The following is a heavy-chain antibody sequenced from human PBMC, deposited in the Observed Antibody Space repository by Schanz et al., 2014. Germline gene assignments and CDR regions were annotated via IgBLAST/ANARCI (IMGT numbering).Heavy chain of an antibody. CDR1: GFTFSTYA. CDR2: INGNGGIT. J-gene: IGHJ4*02. CDR3: VRDKKGFVAVAGRAPFDY. V-gene: IGHV3-23*01. Sequence: EVPLLESGGALVQPGGSLRLSCSASGFTFSTYAMSWVRQAPGKGLEWVSAINGNGGITYYADPVKGRFTISRDNSKNTLYLQMKSLRVEDTAVYYCVRDKKGFVAVAGRAPFDYWGQGTLVTVSS. D-gene: IGHD6-19*01.